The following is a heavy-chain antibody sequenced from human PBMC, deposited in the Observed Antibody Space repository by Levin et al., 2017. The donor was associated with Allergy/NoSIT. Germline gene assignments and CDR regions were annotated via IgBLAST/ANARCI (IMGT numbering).Heavy chain of an antibody. J-gene: IGHJ6*02. CDR1: GFTFSWYW. CDR2: IKQDGSEK. CDR3: ARDTGWSGVYSRVLYGMDV. Sequence: LTGGSLRLSCAASGFTFSWYWMSWVRQAPGKGLEWVANIKQDGSEKYYVDSVKGRFTISRDNVKTTLYLEMNSLRAEDTSLYYCARDTGWSGVYSRVLYGMDVWGQGTTVTVSS. D-gene: IGHD3-3*01. V-gene: IGHV3-7*01.